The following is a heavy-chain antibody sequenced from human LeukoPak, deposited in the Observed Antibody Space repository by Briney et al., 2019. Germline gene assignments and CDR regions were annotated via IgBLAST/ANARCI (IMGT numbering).Heavy chain of an antibody. D-gene: IGHD3-9*01. CDR1: GFTFSSYA. CDR2: ISSNGGST. V-gene: IGHV3-64D*06. J-gene: IGHJ4*02. CDR3: ARAKYYDILTGLMGEGREDY. Sequence: GGSLRLSCSASGFTFSSYAMHWVRQAPGKGLEYVSAISSNGGSTYYADSVKGRFTISRDNSKNTLYLQMSSLRSDDTAVYYCARAKYYDILTGLMGEGREDYWGQGTLVTVSS.